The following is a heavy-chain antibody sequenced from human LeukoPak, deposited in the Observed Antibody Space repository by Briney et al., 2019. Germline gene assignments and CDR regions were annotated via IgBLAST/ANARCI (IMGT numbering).Heavy chain of an antibody. Sequence: PSETLSLTCTVSGGSISSYYWSWIRQPPGKGLEWIGYIYYSGSTNYNPSLKSRVTISVDTSKNQFSLKLSSVTAADTALYYCAKDMGWGSYRSPTFDYWGQGTLVTVSS. J-gene: IGHJ4*02. CDR2: IYYSGST. CDR1: GGSISSYY. V-gene: IGHV4-59*01. CDR3: AKDMGWGSYRSPTFDY. D-gene: IGHD3-16*02.